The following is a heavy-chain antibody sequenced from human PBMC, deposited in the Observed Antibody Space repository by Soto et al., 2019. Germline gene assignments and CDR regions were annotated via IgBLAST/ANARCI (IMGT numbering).Heavy chain of an antibody. CDR2: SVANSGNR. D-gene: IGHD3-10*01. CDR1: GYPFSTYG. Sequence: QVQLVQSGAEVTKPGASVKVSCKTSGYPFSTYGLSWVRQAPGQGLEWMGWSVANSGNRIYAQKFQGRVTMYTDRSTNTGYMELQSLTSDDSALYYCARVAGYGSGNRFFDNWGQGTLVTVS. V-gene: IGHV1-18*01. J-gene: IGHJ4*02. CDR3: ARVAGYGSGNRFFDN.